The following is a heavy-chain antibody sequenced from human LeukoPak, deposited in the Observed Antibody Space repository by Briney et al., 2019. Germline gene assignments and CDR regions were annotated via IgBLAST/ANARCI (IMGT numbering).Heavy chain of an antibody. Sequence: SETLSLTCTVSGGSISSSSYYWGWIRQPPGKGLEWIGSIYCSGSTCYNPSLKSRVAISVVTSKNQFSLKLSSVTAADTAVYYCASYCSSTSCRPYFDYWGQGTLVTVSS. CDR1: GGSISSSSYY. V-gene: IGHV4-39*01. CDR3: ASYCSSTSCRPYFDY. CDR2: IYCSGST. D-gene: IGHD2-2*01. J-gene: IGHJ4*02.